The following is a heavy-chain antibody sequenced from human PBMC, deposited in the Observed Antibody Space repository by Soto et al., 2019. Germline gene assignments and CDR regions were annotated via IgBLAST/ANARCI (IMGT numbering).Heavy chain of an antibody. V-gene: IGHV1-69*13. CDR3: ARGQGYCSSTSCYRVPYYYYGMDV. J-gene: IGHJ6*02. Sequence: SVKVSCKASGGTFSSYAISWVRQAPGPGLEWMGGIIPIFGTANYAQKFQGRVTITADESTSTAYMELSSLRSEDTAVYYCARGQGYCSSTSCYRVPYYYYGMDVWGQGTTVTVSS. CDR1: GGTFSSYA. D-gene: IGHD2-2*01. CDR2: IIPIFGTA.